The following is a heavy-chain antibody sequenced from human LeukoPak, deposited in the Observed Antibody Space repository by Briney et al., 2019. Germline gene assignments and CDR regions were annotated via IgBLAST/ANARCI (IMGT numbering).Heavy chain of an antibody. CDR1: GYTFTSYG. J-gene: IGHJ6*04. CDR3: ARVITMVRGYYYCGMDV. V-gene: IGHV1-18*04. CDR2: ISAYNGNT. Sequence: ASVKVSCKASGYTFTSYGISWVRQAPGQGLEWMGWISAYNGNTNYAQKLQGRVTMTTDTSTSTAYMELRSLRSDDTAVYYCARVITMVRGYYYCGMDVWGKGTTVTVSS. D-gene: IGHD3-10*01.